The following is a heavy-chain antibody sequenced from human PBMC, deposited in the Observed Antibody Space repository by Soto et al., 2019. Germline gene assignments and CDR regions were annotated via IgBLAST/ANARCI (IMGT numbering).Heavy chain of an antibody. CDR2: ICGPGGST. Sequence: GGTLRLSCAASGFTFTNFAMSWVRQAPGKGLEWVASICGPGGSTNYAASVKRRFTISRANTNDTVSLQMNSLRVEATALYFCGTGRRIAVSHFDFWGQGTLVTVSS. CDR1: GFTFTNFA. CDR3: GTGRRIAVSHFDF. J-gene: IGHJ4*02. D-gene: IGHD6-19*01. V-gene: IGHV3-23*01.